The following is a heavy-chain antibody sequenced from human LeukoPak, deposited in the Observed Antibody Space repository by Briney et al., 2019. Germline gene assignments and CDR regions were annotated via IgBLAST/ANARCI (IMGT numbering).Heavy chain of an antibody. Sequence: LTGGSLRLSCAASGFTFSNHAMAWARHAPGKGLEWVSTISDSGGSTIYADSVKGRFTISRDNSKNTLYVQMNSLRAEDTAVYYCAKDGATMGYYFDYWGQGTLVTVSS. V-gene: IGHV3-23*01. CDR2: ISDSGGST. J-gene: IGHJ4*02. CDR3: AKDGATMGYYFDY. D-gene: IGHD5-12*01. CDR1: GFTFSNHA.